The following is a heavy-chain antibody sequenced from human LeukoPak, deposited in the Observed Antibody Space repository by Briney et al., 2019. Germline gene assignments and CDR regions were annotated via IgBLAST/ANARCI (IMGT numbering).Heavy chain of an antibody. CDR3: ARVRRDYGDVRDHDAFDI. CDR1: GGSISSGDYY. V-gene: IGHV4-30-4*08. Sequence: SETLSLTCTVSGGSISSGDYYWSWIRQPPGKGLEWIGYIYYSGSTYYNPSLKSRVTISVDTSKNQFSLKLSSVTAADTAVYYCARVRRDYGDVRDHDAFDIWGQGTMVTVSS. J-gene: IGHJ3*02. CDR2: IYYSGST. D-gene: IGHD4-17*01.